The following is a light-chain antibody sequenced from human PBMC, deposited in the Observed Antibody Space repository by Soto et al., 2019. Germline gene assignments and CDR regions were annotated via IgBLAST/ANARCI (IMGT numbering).Light chain of an antibody. Sequence: EVVLTQSPDTLSLSPGGSATLSCRASQSVSSYLAWYQQRPGQALRLLIYDVSKRATGIPARFSGSGSRTDFTLTISRLEPEDFAVYFCQQYGYSPPFTFGPGTKVDIK. J-gene: IGKJ3*01. CDR3: QQYGYSPPFT. CDR1: QSVSSY. CDR2: DVS. V-gene: IGKV3-11*01.